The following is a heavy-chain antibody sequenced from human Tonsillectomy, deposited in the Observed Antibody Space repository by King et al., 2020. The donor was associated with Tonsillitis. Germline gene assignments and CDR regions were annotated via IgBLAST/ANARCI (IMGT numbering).Heavy chain of an antibody. CDR1: GFTFDDYA. J-gene: IGHJ4*02. CDR3: AKDGYSSSSVFDY. D-gene: IGHD6-6*01. Sequence: VQLVESGGGVVQPGGSLRLSCAASGFTFDDYAMHWVRQAPGKGLEWVSLISGDGCSTYYADSVKGRFTISRDNSKNSLYLQMNSLRNEDTALYYCAKDGYSSSSVFDYWGQGTLVTVSS. CDR2: ISGDGCST. V-gene: IGHV3-43*02.